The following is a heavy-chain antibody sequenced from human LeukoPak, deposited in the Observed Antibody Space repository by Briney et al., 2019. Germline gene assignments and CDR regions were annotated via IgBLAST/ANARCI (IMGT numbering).Heavy chain of an antibody. D-gene: IGHD4-11*01. J-gene: IGHJ4*02. Sequence: SETLSLTCTVSGVSISSYYCSWIRPPPGKGLEWIGYISTSGSTDYSPSLKSRVTISVDTSKNQFSLKLSSVTAADTAVYYCATNTVTTVASDYWGQGTLVTVSS. CDR1: GVSISSYY. CDR2: ISTSGST. CDR3: ATNTVTTVASDY. V-gene: IGHV4-4*09.